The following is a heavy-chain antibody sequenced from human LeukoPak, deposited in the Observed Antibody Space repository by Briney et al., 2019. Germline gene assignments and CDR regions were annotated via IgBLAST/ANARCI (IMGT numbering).Heavy chain of an antibody. CDR2: IYYSGST. CDR3: ARTGIQLWSGAFDI. D-gene: IGHD5-18*01. Sequence: SETLSLTCTVSGGSISSSSYYWGWIRQPPGKGLEWIGYIYYSGSTYYNPSLKSRVTMSVDTSKNQFSLKLSSVTAVDTAVYYCARTGIQLWSGAFDIWGQGTMVTVSS. V-gene: IGHV4-39*07. CDR1: GGSISSSSYY. J-gene: IGHJ3*02.